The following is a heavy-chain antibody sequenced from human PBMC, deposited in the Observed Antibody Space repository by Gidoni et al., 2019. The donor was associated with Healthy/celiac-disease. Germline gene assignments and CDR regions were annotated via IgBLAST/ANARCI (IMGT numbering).Heavy chain of an antibody. Sequence: QVQLVQSGAEVKKPGASVKVSCKVSGSTLTELSMHCVRQAPGKGLEWMGGFDPEDGETIYAQKFQGRVTMTEDTSTDTAYMELSSLRSEDTAVYYCATVLGYCSSTSCQNWFDPWGQGTLVTVSS. J-gene: IGHJ5*02. CDR2: FDPEDGET. CDR1: GSTLTELS. CDR3: ATVLGYCSSTSCQNWFDP. D-gene: IGHD2-2*01. V-gene: IGHV1-24*01.